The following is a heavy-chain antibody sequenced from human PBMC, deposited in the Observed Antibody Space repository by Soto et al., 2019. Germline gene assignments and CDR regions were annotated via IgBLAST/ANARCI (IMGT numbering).Heavy chain of an antibody. D-gene: IGHD6-19*01. CDR1: GFTFSSYG. Sequence: QVQLVESGGGVVQPGRSLRLSCAASGFTFSSYGMHWVRQAPGKGLEWVAVIWYDGSNKYYADSVKGRFTISRDNSKNPLYLQVNSLRAEDTAVYYCARDRYSSGWYDLDYWGKGTLVTFSS. CDR2: IWYDGSNK. V-gene: IGHV3-33*01. J-gene: IGHJ4*02. CDR3: ARDRYSSGWYDLDY.